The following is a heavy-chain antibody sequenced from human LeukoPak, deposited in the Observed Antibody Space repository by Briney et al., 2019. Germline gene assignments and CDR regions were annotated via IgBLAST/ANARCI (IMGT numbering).Heavy chain of an antibody. V-gene: IGHV3-30-3*01. CDR3: ARDNAWSTIFGVVDYYYYGMDV. Sequence: GGSLRLSCAASGFTFSSYAMHWVRQAPGKGLEWVAVISYDGSNKYYADSVKGRFTISRDNSKNTLYLQMNSQRAEDTAVYYCARDNAWSTIFGVVDYYYYGMDVWGQGTTVTVSS. J-gene: IGHJ6*02. CDR1: GFTFSSYA. CDR2: ISYDGSNK. D-gene: IGHD3-3*01.